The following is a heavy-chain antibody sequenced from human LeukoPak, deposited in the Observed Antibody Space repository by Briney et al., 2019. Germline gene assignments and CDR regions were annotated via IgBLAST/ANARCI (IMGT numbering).Heavy chain of an antibody. CDR3: ARVFDSGSQAYFYYMDV. CDR1: GGSFSGYY. V-gene: IGHV4-59*01. CDR2: IYSSGST. J-gene: IGHJ6*03. D-gene: IGHD3-10*01. Sequence: SETLSLTCAVYGGSFSGYYWSWIRQPLGKGLEWIGYIYSSGSTNYNPSLKSRVTMSVDTSKNQFSLKVSSVTAADTAVYYCARVFDSGSQAYFYYMDVWGKGTTVTIFS.